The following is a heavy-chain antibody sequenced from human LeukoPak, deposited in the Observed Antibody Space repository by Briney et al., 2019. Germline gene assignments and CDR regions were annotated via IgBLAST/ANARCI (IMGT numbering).Heavy chain of an antibody. V-gene: IGHV3-30*03. J-gene: IGHJ4*02. D-gene: IGHD1-1*01. CDR3: ARELYNWNVPNFDY. CDR1: GFTFSSYG. CDR2: ISYDGSNK. Sequence: GGFLRLSCAASGFTFSSYGMHWVRQAPGKGLEWVAVISYDGSNKYYADSVKGRFTISRDNSRNTLYLQMNSLRAEDTAVYYCARELYNWNVPNFDYWGQGTLVTVSS.